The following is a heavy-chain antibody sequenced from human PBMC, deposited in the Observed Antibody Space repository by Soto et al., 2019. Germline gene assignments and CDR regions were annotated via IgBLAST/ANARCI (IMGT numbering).Heavy chain of an antibody. J-gene: IGHJ4*02. CDR1: GGSISNYY. CDR2: IYTSGSI. CDR3: ARQTTYSGSWHDY. D-gene: IGHD6-13*01. V-gene: IGHV4-4*07. Sequence: SETLSLTCSVSGGSISNYYWSWIRQPAGKGLEWIGRIYTSGSINYNPSLKSRVTMSVDTSKNQFSLKLSSVTAADTAVYYCARQTTYSGSWHDYWGQGTLVTVS.